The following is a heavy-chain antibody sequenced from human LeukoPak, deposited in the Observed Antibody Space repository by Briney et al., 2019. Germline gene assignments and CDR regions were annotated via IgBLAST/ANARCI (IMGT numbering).Heavy chain of an antibody. V-gene: IGHV5-51*01. CDR3: ARRSSGGKEFDY. CDR2: MYPGDSDT. Sequence: EESLKISCKGPGYSFTSYWIAWVRQMPGKGLEWMGIMYPGDSDTRYSPSFQGQVTISAAKSISTAYQQWSSLKASDTAMYYCARRSSGGKEFDYWGQGTLVTVAS. CDR1: GYSFTSYW. J-gene: IGHJ4*02. D-gene: IGHD6-19*01.